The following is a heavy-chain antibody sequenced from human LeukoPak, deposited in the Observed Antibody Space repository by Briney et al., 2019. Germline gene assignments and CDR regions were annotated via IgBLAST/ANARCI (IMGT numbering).Heavy chain of an antibody. Sequence: GGSLRLSCAASGFTFDDYAMPWVRQAPGKGLEWVSGISWNSGSIGYADSVKGRFTISRDNAKNSLYLQMNSLRAEDTALYYCAKDRTRYGDSAAPDYWGQGTLVTVSS. D-gene: IGHD4-17*01. V-gene: IGHV3-9*01. CDR3: AKDRTRYGDSAAPDY. CDR2: ISWNSGSI. CDR1: GFTFDDYA. J-gene: IGHJ4*02.